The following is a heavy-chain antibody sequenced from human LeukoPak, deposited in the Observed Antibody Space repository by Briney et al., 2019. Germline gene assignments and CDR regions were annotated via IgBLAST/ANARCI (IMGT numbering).Heavy chain of an antibody. D-gene: IGHD4-17*01. CDR2: IYYSGST. V-gene: IGHV4-59*01. J-gene: IGHJ5*02. Sequence: SETLSLTCTVSGGSISSYYWSWIRQPPGKGLEWIGYIYYSGSTNYNPSLKSRVTISVDTSKNQFSLKLSSVTAADTAVYYCARDLGGDYDWFDPWGQGTLVTVSS. CDR3: ARDLGGDYDWFDP. CDR1: GGSISSYY.